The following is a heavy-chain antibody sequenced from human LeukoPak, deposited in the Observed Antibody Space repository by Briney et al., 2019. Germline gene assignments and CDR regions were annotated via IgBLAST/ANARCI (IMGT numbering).Heavy chain of an antibody. Sequence: SETLSLTCTVSGGSISSYYWSWIRQPAGKGLEWIGRIHTSGSTNYNPSLKSRVTMSVDTSKNQFSLKLSSVTAADTAVYYCARGRYYYDSSAYHFDYWGQGTLVTVSS. CDR2: IHTSGST. CDR1: GGSISSYY. CDR3: ARGRYYYDSSAYHFDY. J-gene: IGHJ4*02. V-gene: IGHV4-4*07. D-gene: IGHD3-22*01.